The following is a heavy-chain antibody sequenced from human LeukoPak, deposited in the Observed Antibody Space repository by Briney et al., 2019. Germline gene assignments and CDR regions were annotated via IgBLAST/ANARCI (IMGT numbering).Heavy chain of an antibody. D-gene: IGHD5-18*01. Sequence: GGSLRLSCAASGFIFSSYEMNWVRQAPGKGLEWVSYISSSGRTKYYADSVKGRFTISRDNAKNSLYLQMNSLRAEDTAVYYCARDFADTAMVFAIWGQGTMVTVSS. CDR1: GFIFSSYE. CDR2: ISSSGRTK. CDR3: ARDFADTAMVFAI. V-gene: IGHV3-48*03. J-gene: IGHJ3*02.